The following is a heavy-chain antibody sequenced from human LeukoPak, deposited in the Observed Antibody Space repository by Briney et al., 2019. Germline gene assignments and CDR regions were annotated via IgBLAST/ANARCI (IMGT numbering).Heavy chain of an antibody. CDR3: ATVGYSGYDRGDAFDI. Sequence: ASVKVSCKVSGYTLTELSMHWVRQAPGKGLEWMGGFDPEDGETIYAQKFQGRVTMTEDTSTDTAYMERSSLRSEDTAVYYCATVGYSGYDRGDAFDIWGRGTMVTVSS. CDR2: FDPEDGET. J-gene: IGHJ3*02. CDR1: GYTLTELS. V-gene: IGHV1-24*01. D-gene: IGHD5-12*01.